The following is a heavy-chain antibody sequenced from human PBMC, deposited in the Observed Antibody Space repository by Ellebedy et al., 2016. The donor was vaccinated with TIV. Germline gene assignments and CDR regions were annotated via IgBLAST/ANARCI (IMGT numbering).Heavy chain of an antibody. V-gene: IGHV1-2*04. D-gene: IGHD2-15*01. Sequence: ASVKVSXXASGYTFTGYYMHWVRQAPGQGLEWMGWINPNSGGTNYAQKFQGWVTMTRDTSISTAYMELSRLRSDDTAVYYCTRGGYCSGGSCYGLYDYWGQGTLVTVSS. CDR2: INPNSGGT. J-gene: IGHJ4*02. CDR1: GYTFTGYY. CDR3: TRGGYCSGGSCYGLYDY.